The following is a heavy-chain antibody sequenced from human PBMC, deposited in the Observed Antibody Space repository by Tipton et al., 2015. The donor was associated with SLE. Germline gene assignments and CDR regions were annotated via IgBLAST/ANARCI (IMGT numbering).Heavy chain of an antibody. CDR1: GYSFTTNW. V-gene: IGHV5-51*03. CDR2: IFPGDSDT. Sequence: VQLVQSGVEIKRPGESLKISCKGSGYSFTTNWIGWVRQMPGKGLEWMGIIFPGDSDTKYSPTFQGQVTISAARSINTAFLQWSGLRAPATAMYYCARGRHDSIPHYLNVSWFDPWGQGTLVIVSA. J-gene: IGHJ5*02. CDR3: ARGRHDSIPHYLNVSWFDP. D-gene: IGHD2-2*02.